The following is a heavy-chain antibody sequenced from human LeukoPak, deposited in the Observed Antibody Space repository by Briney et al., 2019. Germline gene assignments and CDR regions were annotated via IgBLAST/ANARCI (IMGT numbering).Heavy chain of an antibody. CDR1: GFTFSSYN. CDR2: ISSSSSYI. J-gene: IGHJ6*03. CDR3: ARDPCSGGSCYLFYYYMDV. D-gene: IGHD2-15*01. Sequence: GGSLRLSCAASGFTFSSYNMNWVRQAPGKGLEWVSSISSSSSYIYYADSVKGRFTISRDNAKNSLYLQMNSLRAEDTAVYYCARDPCSGGSCYLFYYYMDVWGKGTTVTVSS. V-gene: IGHV3-21*01.